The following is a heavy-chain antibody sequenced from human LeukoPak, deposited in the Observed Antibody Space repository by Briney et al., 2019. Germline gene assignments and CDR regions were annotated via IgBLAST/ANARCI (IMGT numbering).Heavy chain of an antibody. CDR2: IFYSGST. D-gene: IGHD4-17*01. Sequence: SETLSLTCTVSGGSISSSIYYWGWIRQPPGKGLEWIGSIFYSGSTYYNSSLKSRVIISVDTSKNQFSLKLSSVTAADTAVYYCARAPPVTRLYLYYYMDVWGKGTTVTVSS. CDR1: GGSISSSIYY. J-gene: IGHJ6*03. CDR3: ARAPPVTRLYLYYYMDV. V-gene: IGHV4-39*07.